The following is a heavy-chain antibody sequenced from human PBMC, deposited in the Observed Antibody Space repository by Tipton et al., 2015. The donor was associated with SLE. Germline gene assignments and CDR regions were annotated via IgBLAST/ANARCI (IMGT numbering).Heavy chain of an antibody. J-gene: IGHJ4*02. D-gene: IGHD1-26*01. Sequence: SLRLSCAASGFTFSTYWMTWVRQAPGKGLEWVANIKQDGSEKYYVDSVKGRLTISRDNAKNSLHLQMNSLRAEDTAVYYCARVHSQGAFDYWGQGTLVTVS. CDR1: GFTFSTYW. CDR3: ARVHSQGAFDY. CDR2: IKQDGSEK. V-gene: IGHV3-7*03.